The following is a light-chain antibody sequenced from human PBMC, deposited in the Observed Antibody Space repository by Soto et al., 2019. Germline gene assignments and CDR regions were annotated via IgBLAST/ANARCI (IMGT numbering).Light chain of an antibody. CDR1: SSDVGAYNY. CDR2: HVS. CDR3: SSYTTSSTYV. J-gene: IGLJ1*01. Sequence: QSVLTQPASVSGSPGQSIAISCTGTSSDVGAYNYVSWYQQRPGKAPKLMIYHVSNRPSGVSDRFSGSKSDNTASLTISGLQAEDEADYSCSSYTTSSTYVFGTGTKVTVL. V-gene: IGLV2-14*03.